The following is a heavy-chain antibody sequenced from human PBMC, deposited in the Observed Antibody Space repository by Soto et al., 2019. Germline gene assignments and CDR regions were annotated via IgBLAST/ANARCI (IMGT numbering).Heavy chain of an antibody. CDR3: ARGNYYYDSSVSWFDP. D-gene: IGHD3-22*01. CDR1: GYTFTSYA. V-gene: IGHV1-3*01. J-gene: IGHJ5*02. CDR2: INAGNGNT. Sequence: GASVKVSCKASGYTFTSYAMHWVRQAPGQRLEWMGWINAGNGNTKYSQKFQGRVTITRDTSASTAYMELSSLRSEDTAVYYCARGNYYYDSSVSWFDPWGQGTLVTVSS.